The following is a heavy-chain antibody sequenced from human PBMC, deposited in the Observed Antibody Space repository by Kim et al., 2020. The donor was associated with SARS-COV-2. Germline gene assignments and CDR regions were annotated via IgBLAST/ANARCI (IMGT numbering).Heavy chain of an antibody. D-gene: IGHD6-25*01. J-gene: IGHJ6*02. V-gene: IGHV3-33*01. CDR3: AGSRQSYYGMDV. CDR1: GFTFSSYG. Sequence: GGSLRLSCAASGFTFSSYGMHWVRQAPGKGLEWVAVIWYDGSNKYYADSVKGRFTISRDNSKNTLYLQMNSLRAEDTAVYYCAGSRQSYYGMDVWGQGTTVTVSS. CDR2: IWYDGSNK.